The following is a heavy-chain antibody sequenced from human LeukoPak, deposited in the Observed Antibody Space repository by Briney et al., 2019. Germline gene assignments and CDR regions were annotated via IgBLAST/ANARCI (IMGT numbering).Heavy chain of an antibody. J-gene: IGHJ5*02. D-gene: IGHD6-13*01. CDR3: ARGRIAAAGRNWFDP. CDR2: INHSGST. CDR1: GGSFSGYY. Sequence: SETLSLTCAVYGGSFSGYYWSWIRQPPGKGLEWIGEINHSGSTNYHPSLKSRVTISVDTSKNQFSLKLSSVTAADTAVYYCARGRIAAAGRNWFDPWGQGTLVTVSS. V-gene: IGHV4-34*01.